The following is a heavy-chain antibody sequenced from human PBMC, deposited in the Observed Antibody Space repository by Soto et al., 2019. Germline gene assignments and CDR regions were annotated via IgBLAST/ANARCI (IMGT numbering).Heavy chain of an antibody. Sequence: QVQLQQWGAGLLKPSETLSLTSAVYGGSFSGYYWSWIRQPPGQGLEWIGEINHSGSTNYNPSPRCRVTIRVYMSKNQFAPRLSSVTAANTVVYYWARFAIITYCGGDCYPVWGQGTLVTVSS. CDR3: ARFAIITYCGGDCYPV. J-gene: IGHJ4*02. CDR1: GGSFSGYY. V-gene: IGHV4-34*01. D-gene: IGHD2-21*02. CDR2: INHSGST.